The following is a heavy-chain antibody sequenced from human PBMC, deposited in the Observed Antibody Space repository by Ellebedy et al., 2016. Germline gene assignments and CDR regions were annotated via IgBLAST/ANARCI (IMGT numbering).Heavy chain of an antibody. CDR2: IWQDESDT. D-gene: IGHD2-2*01. CDR1: GFTFSDYW. J-gene: IGHJ4*02. CDR3: ARAAGGPYQFDY. Sequence: GGSLRLSCEASGFTFSDYWMGWVRHCPAKGLEWVANIWQDESDTYYVESVRGRFTISRDNAKNTLYLHVNSLRVEDTAIYYCARAAGGPYQFDYWGQGTLVAVSS. V-gene: IGHV3-7*01.